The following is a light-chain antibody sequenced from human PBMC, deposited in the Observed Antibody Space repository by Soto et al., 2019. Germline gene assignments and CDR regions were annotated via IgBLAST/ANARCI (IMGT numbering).Light chain of an antibody. CDR3: QQTRSYPST. CDR2: EAS. Sequence: DIQMTQSPSSLSASVGDRVTITCRASQSISNYLHWYQQKPGKAPNLLIYEASILQRGVPSRFSGSNSGTDFTLTISSLQAEDFATYYCQQTRSYPSTFGGGIKVDIK. V-gene: IGKV1-39*01. CDR1: QSISNY. J-gene: IGKJ4*01.